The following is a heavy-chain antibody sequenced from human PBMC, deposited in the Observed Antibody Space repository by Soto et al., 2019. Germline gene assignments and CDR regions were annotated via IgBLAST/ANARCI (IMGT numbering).Heavy chain of an antibody. CDR3: ARQATTVVTIAY. CDR1: GGSVSSGSYY. V-gene: IGHV4-39*01. J-gene: IGHJ4*02. CDR2: IYYSGST. D-gene: IGHD4-17*01. Sequence: SETLSLTCTVSGGSVSSGSYYWSWIRQPPGKGLEWIGSIYYSGSTYYNPSLKSRVTISVDTSKNQFSLKLSSVTAADTAVYYCARQATTVVTIAYWGQGTLVTVSS.